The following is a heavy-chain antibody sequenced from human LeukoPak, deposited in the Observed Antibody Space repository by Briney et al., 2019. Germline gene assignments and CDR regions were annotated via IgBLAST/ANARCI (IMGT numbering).Heavy chain of an antibody. CDR2: INSHGSST. D-gene: IGHD3-10*01. Sequence: GVLRLSCAASGFTFSSYWMHWVRQAPGKGLVWVSRINSHGSSTSYADSVKGRFTISRDNARNTLYLQMNSLRVEDTAVYYCARGPPDGSGSYYPGAYWGQGTLVTVSS. V-gene: IGHV3-74*01. J-gene: IGHJ4*02. CDR3: ARGPPDGSGSYYPGAY. CDR1: GFTFSSYW.